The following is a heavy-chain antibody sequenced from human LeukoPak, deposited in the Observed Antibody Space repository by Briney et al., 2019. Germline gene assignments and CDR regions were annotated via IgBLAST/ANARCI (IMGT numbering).Heavy chain of an antibody. D-gene: IGHD2-2*01. CDR3: ASTIVVVPAAIRMYYYYGMDV. V-gene: IGHV4-34*01. Sequence: GSLRLSCAASGFTFSSYWMSWVRQPPGKGLEWIGEINHSGSTNYNPSLKSRVTISVDTSKNQFSLKLSSVTAADTAVYYCASTIVVVPAAIRMYYYYGMDVWGQGTTVTVSS. CDR2: INHSGST. CDR1: GFTFSSYW. J-gene: IGHJ6*02.